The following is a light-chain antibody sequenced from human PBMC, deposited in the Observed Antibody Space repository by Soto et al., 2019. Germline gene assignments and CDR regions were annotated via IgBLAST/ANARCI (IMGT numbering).Light chain of an antibody. CDR1: QSISGTF. CDR2: GAS. J-gene: IGKJ1*01. Sequence: EIVLTQSPGTLSLSPGERATISCRASQSISGTFLAWYQHKPGQAPRVLIYGASRRATGIPDRFSGSGSGTDFTLTISRLEPEDFALYYCQQYDSGWTFGQGTKVEMK. CDR3: QQYDSGWT. V-gene: IGKV3-20*01.